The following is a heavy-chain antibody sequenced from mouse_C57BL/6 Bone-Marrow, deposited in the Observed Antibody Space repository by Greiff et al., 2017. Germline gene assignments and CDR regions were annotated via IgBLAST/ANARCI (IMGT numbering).Heavy chain of an antibody. CDR3: ARYDYYGSIYCDY. D-gene: IGHD1-1*01. CDR2: IIHSGST. V-gene: IGHV3-8*01. J-gene: IGHJ2*01. CDR1: GYSITSDY. Sequence: EVQLEESGPGLVKPSPTLSLTCSATGYSITSDYWNWIRKFPGHKLEYIGYIIHSGSTSDYPSLKRRISITRDTPTTQYYLQLNSVTTEDTATYYCARYDYYGSIYCDYWGQGTTLTVSS.